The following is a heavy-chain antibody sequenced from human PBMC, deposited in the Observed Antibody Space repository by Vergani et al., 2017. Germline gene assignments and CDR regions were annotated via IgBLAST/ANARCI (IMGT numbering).Heavy chain of an antibody. V-gene: IGHV3-13*01. CDR1: GFTLSRYD. D-gene: IGHD2-15*01. Sequence: EVQLVESGGGLVQPGGSLRLSCAASGFTLSRYDMHWVRQATGKGLEWVSTIGTAGDTYYPGSVKGRFTISRENAKNTLYLQMNSLRAGYTAVYYCSRWSRSLQTLDYWGQGTLVTVSS. CDR3: SRWSRSLQTLDY. CDR2: IGTAGDT. J-gene: IGHJ4*02.